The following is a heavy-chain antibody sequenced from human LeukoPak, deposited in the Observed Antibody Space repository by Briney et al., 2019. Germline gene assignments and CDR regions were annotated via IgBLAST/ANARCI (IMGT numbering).Heavy chain of an antibody. D-gene: IGHD1-26*01. CDR1: GFSFSDFY. J-gene: IGHJ4*02. CDR3: AREARGSGRDFDY. V-gene: IGHV3-11*01. CDR2: IGTRSNPI. Sequence: GSLRLSCAASGFSFSDFYMSWIRQAPGMGLEWISYIGTRSNPIYYADSVKGRFTISRDDAKNSLYLQMNSLRDEDTAVYFCAREARGSGRDFDYWGQGILVTVSS.